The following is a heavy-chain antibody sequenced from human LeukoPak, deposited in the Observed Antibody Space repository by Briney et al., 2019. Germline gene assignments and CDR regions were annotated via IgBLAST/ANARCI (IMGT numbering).Heavy chain of an antibody. Sequence: GGSLRLSCAASGFTFSSYAMTWVRQAPGKGLEWVSTSESDGSKYYADSVKGRFTISRDNSKNTLYLQMNGLRAEDTAVYYCAKSSSGERNWGQGILVTVSS. D-gene: IGHD3-10*01. CDR1: GFTFSSYA. CDR3: AKSSSGERN. J-gene: IGHJ4*02. CDR2: SESDGSK. V-gene: IGHV3-23*01.